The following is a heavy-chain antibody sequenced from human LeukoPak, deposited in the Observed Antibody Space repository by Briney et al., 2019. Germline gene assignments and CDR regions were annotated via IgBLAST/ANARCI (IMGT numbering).Heavy chain of an antibody. CDR3: ARANHIYDYVWGSYRSESAYFDY. CDR1: GGSISSGGYY. D-gene: IGHD3-16*02. J-gene: IGHJ4*02. V-gene: IGHV4-31*03. CDR2: IYYSGST. Sequence: SQTLSLTCTVSGGSISSGGYYWSWIRQHPGKGLEWIGYIYYSGSTYYNPSLKSRVTISVDTSKNQFSLKLSSVTAADTAVYYCARANHIYDYVWGSYRSESAYFDYWGQGTLVTVSS.